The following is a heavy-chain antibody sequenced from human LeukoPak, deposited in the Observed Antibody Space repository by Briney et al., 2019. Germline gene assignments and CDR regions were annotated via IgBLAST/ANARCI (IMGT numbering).Heavy chain of an antibody. J-gene: IGHJ4*02. CDR3: AKDKGSCSSTSCYLW. Sequence: GGSLRLSCAASGFTFSSYGMHWVRQAPGKGLEWVAFIRYDGSNKYYADSVKGRFTISRDNSNNTLYLQMNSLRAEDTAVYFCAKDKGSCSSTSCYLWWGQGTLVTVSS. CDR2: IRYDGSNK. D-gene: IGHD2-2*01. CDR1: GFTFSSYG. V-gene: IGHV3-30*02.